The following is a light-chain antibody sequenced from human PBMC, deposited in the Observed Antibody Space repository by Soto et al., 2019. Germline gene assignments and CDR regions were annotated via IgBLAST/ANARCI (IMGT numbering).Light chain of an antibody. Sequence: SVLTQPPSVSAAPGQKVTISCSGSSSNIANNYVSWYQQLPGTAPKLLIYEKNNRPSGIPDRFSGSKSGTSATLDITGLQTGDEANYYGGTWDNSLSGRVFGGGTKFTVL. CDR3: GTWDNSLSGRV. J-gene: IGLJ3*02. V-gene: IGLV1-51*02. CDR2: EKN. CDR1: SSNIANNY.